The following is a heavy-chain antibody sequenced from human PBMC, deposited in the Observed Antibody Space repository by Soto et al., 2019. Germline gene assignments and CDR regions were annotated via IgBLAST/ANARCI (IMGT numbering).Heavy chain of an antibody. CDR1: GFTFSSYA. Sequence: GGSLRLSCXASGFTFSSYAMSWVRQAPGKGLEWVSAISGSGGSTYYADSVKGRFTISRDNSKNTLYLQMNSLRAEDTAVYYCAKDDYYGSGSYYAPFDYWGQGTLVTVSS. CDR3: AKDDYYGSGSYYAPFDY. CDR2: ISGSGGST. J-gene: IGHJ4*02. V-gene: IGHV3-23*01. D-gene: IGHD3-10*01.